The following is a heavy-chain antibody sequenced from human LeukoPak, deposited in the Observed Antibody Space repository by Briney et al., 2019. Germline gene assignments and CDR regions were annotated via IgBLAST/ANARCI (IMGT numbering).Heavy chain of an antibody. CDR1: GFSFSSYS. Sequence: QAGGSLRLSCAASGFSFSSYSMCWVRQAPGKGLEWLSYITSSSNSIYYADSVKGRFTISRDNAKNSLHLQMNSLRAEDTAVYYCARGVPTGIDYFDYWGQGTLVTVSS. V-gene: IGHV3-48*04. CDR3: ARGVPTGIDYFDY. CDR2: ITSSSNSI. D-gene: IGHD1-1*01. J-gene: IGHJ4*02.